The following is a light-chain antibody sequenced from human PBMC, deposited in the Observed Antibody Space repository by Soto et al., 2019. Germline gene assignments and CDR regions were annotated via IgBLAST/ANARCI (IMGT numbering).Light chain of an antibody. V-gene: IGLV2-14*03. CDR1: SSDVCAYDF. Sequence: SVLTQPASVSGSPGQSITISCTGTSSDVCAYDFVSWYQQHPDKAPKLMIYEVSNRPSGVSNRFSGSKSVNTATLTISGLQAEDEADYYCSSYTSSSTRVFGTGTKVTVL. CDR2: EVS. J-gene: IGLJ1*01. CDR3: SSYTSSSTRV.